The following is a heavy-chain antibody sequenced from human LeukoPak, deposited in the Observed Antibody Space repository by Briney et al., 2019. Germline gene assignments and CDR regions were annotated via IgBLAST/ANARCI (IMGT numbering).Heavy chain of an antibody. CDR3: ARGSITVVPAFDI. Sequence: LETLSLTCTVSGGSLSTYYWSWIRQTPGQGLEWIGCIYYTGSANYNPSLRSRGTISVDTSKNQFSLKLTSVTAADTAVYYCARGSITVVPAFDIWGQGTMVTVSS. D-gene: IGHD4-23*01. J-gene: IGHJ3*02. CDR1: GGSLSTYY. CDR2: IYYTGSA. V-gene: IGHV4-59*12.